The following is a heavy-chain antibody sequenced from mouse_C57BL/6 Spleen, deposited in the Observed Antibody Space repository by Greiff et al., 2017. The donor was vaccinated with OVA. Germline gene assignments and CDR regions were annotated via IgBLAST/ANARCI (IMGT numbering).Heavy chain of an antibody. D-gene: IGHD3-1*01. CDR1: GYTFTSYW. Sequence: QVHVKQPGAELVRPGSSVKLSCKASGYTFTSYWMHWVKQRPIQGLEWIGNIDPSDSETHYNQKFKDKATLTVDKSSSTAYMQLSSLTSEDSAVYYCARGRGYSAMDYWGQGTSVTVSS. J-gene: IGHJ4*01. CDR3: ARGRGYSAMDY. V-gene: IGHV1-52*01. CDR2: IDPSDSET.